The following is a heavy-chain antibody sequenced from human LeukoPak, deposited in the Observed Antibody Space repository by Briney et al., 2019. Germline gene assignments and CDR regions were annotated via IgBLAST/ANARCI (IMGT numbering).Heavy chain of an antibody. CDR3: ARQDYGGNVYYYGMDV. D-gene: IGHD4-23*01. J-gene: IGHJ6*02. CDR2: IYPGDSDT. Sequence: GESLKISRKGSGYSFTSYWNGWVRQMPGKGLEWMGIIYPGDSDTRYSPSFQGQVTISADKSISTAYLQWSSLKASDTAMYYCARQDYGGNVYYYGMDVWGQGTTVTVSS. V-gene: IGHV5-51*01. CDR1: GYSFTSYW.